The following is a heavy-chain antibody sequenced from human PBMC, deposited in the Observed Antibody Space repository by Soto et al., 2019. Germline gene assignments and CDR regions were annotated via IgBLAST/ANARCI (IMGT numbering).Heavy chain of an antibody. V-gene: IGHV3-23*01. J-gene: IGHJ4*02. CDR3: SKGRHFFDV. Sequence: GGSLRLSCATSGDMFRNYAMNWVRQAPGKGLEWVSFVSANADGTFYADSVKGRFSISRDNSKNILYLQMNNLRVEDTAIYYCSKGRHFFDVCGPGTLVTVCS. D-gene: IGHD3-3*02. CDR1: GDMFRNYA. CDR2: VSANADGT.